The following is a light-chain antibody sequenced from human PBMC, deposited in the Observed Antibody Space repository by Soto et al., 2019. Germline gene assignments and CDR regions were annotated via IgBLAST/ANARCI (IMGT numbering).Light chain of an antibody. CDR2: EVS. V-gene: IGLV2-8*01. Sequence: QSALTQPPSASGSPGQSVTISCTGTSSDVGGYNYVSWYQQHPGKAPKLMIYEVSKRPSGVPDRFSGSKSGNTASLTVSGLQAEDEADYYCSSYAGSNIYVFGTWTKLTVL. CDR1: SSDVGGYNY. CDR3: SSYAGSNIYV. J-gene: IGLJ1*01.